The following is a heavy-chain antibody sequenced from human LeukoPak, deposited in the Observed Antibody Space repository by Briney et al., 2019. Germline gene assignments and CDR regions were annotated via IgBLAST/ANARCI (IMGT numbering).Heavy chain of an antibody. D-gene: IGHD2-2*01. CDR2: ISAYNGNT. Sequence: ASVKVSCKASGYTFTSYGISWVRQAPGQGLEWMGWISAYNGNTNYSQKLQGRVTMTTDTSKRTDYMELRSLRSDDTAVYYCARYCSSTSCYDAFDIWGQGTMVTVSS. CDR3: ARYCSSTSCYDAFDI. CDR1: GYTFTSYG. J-gene: IGHJ3*02. V-gene: IGHV1-18*01.